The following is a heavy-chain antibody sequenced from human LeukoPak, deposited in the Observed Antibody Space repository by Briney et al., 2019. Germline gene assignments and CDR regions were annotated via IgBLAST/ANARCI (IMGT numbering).Heavy chain of an antibody. CDR1: GFTVSSNY. D-gene: IGHD3-10*01. Sequence: GGSLRLSCAASGFTVSSNYMSWVRQAPGKGLEWVSFIYSGGSTYYGDSVKGRFTISRDNSKNTLYLQMNSLRAEDTAVYYCARSGSYYKGNAFDIWGQGTMVTVSS. CDR2: IYSGGST. J-gene: IGHJ3*02. CDR3: ARSGSYYKGNAFDI. V-gene: IGHV3-53*01.